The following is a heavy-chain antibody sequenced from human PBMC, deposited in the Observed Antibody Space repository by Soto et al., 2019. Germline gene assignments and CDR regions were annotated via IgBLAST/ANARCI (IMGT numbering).Heavy chain of an antibody. J-gene: IGHJ6*02. Sequence: QVQLVQSGAEVKKPGASVKVSCKASGYTFTSYAMHWVRQAPGQRLEWMGWINAGNGNTKYSQKFQGRVTITRDTSASTAYMELSRLRSEDTAVYYCATYYYGSGSYPYYYYGMDVWGQGTTVTVSS. CDR2: INAGNGNT. V-gene: IGHV1-3*01. D-gene: IGHD3-10*01. CDR1: GYTFTSYA. CDR3: ATYYYGSGSYPYYYYGMDV.